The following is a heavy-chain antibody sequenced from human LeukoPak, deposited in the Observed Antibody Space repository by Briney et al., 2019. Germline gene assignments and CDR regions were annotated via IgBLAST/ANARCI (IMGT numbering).Heavy chain of an antibody. J-gene: IGHJ4*02. CDR2: ISSNSRYI. D-gene: IGHD3-3*01. Sequence: PGGSLRLSCAASGFTFSNFGMNWVRQAPGKGLEWVSSISSNSRYIYYADSVKGRFTISRDNAENSLYLQMNSLRAEDSAVYYCTRQYYDFWSGFFTADYWFDYWGQGALVTVSS. CDR1: GFTFSNFG. V-gene: IGHV3-21*01. CDR3: TRQYYDFWSGFFTADYWFDY.